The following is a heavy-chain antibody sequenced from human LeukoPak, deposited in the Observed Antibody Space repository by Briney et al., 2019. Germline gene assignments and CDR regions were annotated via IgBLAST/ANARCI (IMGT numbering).Heavy chain of an antibody. CDR3: VKDSSGWPKNFYDMDV. J-gene: IGHJ6*02. V-gene: IGHV3-30*18. CDR1: GFTFRNYG. Sequence: PGRSLRLSCAASGFTFRNYGLHWFRQAPGKGLEWVAVISYDGVNEYYADSVKGRFTISRDNSKNTLYLQMNSLRAEDTAVYYCVKDSSGWPKNFYDMDVWGQGTTVTVS. CDR2: ISYDGVNE. D-gene: IGHD6-19*01.